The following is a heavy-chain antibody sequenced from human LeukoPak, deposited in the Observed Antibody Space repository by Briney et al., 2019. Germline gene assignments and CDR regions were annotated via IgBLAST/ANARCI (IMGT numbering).Heavy chain of an antibody. J-gene: IGHJ5*02. V-gene: IGHV4-59*01. CDR1: GGSISGYY. CDR2: ISYSGNT. CDR3: AGRDRTTYGSGSYST. D-gene: IGHD3-10*01. Sequence: SETLSLTCTVSGGSISGYYWSWIRQPPGKGLELIRYISYSGNTNYNPSLKSRVTISIDTSMNQFSLKLSSVTAADTAVYYCAGRDRTTYGSGSYSTWGQGSLVTVSS.